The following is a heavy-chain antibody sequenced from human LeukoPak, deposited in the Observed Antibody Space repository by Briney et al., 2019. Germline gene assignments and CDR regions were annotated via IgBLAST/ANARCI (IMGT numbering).Heavy chain of an antibody. D-gene: IGHD1-14*01. V-gene: IGHV3-11*04. CDR3: ARGTLNIPGEHGAFDY. CDR1: GFTFSDYY. CDR2: IKGIGPTT. J-gene: IGHJ4*02. Sequence: GGSLRLSCAASGFTFSDYYMSWIRQAPGKGLEWVSTIKGIGPTTYYADSVKGRFTISRDNAKNSLFLQMSSLRAEDTAVYYCARGTLNIPGEHGAFDYWGQGTLVTVSS.